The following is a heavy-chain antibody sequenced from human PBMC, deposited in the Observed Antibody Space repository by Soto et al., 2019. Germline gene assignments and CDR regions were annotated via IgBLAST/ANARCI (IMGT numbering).Heavy chain of an antibody. CDR1: GYTFTSYA. Sequence: QVQLVQSGAEEKKPGASVKVSCKASGYTFTSYAMHWVRQAPGQRLEWMGWINAGNGNTKYSQKFQDRVTITRDTSGSTAYMELSSLRSEDTAVYYCARSIVVVTALDYWGQGTLVTVSS. V-gene: IGHV1-3*05. CDR3: ARSIVVVTALDY. CDR2: INAGNGNT. D-gene: IGHD2-21*02. J-gene: IGHJ4*02.